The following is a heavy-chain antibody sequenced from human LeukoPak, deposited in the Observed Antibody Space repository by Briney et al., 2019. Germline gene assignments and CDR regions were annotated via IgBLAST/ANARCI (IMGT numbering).Heavy chain of an antibody. CDR3: AREPGIAAASPPPFDI. CDR2: ISYDGSNK. Sequence: GGSLRLSCAASGFTFSSYAMHWVRQAPGKGLEWVAVISYDGSNKYYADSVKGRFTISRDNSKNTLYLQMNSLRAEDTAVYYCAREPGIAAASPPPFDIWGQGTMVTVSS. J-gene: IGHJ3*02. D-gene: IGHD6-13*01. V-gene: IGHV3-30-3*01. CDR1: GFTFSSYA.